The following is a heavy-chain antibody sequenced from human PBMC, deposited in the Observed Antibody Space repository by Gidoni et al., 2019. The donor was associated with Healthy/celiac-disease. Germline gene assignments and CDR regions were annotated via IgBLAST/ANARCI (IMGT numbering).Heavy chain of an antibody. V-gene: IGHV3-21*06. CDR2: ISSSSSYI. D-gene: IGHD3-22*01. Sequence: EVQLVESGGGLVKPGGSLRLSCAASGFTFSSYSMNWVRQAPGKGLEWVSSISSSSSYIYYADSVKGRFTISRDNAKNSLYLQMNSLRAEDTAVYYCARDSRPFYDSSGYHDAFDIWGQGTMVTVSS. CDR1: GFTFSSYS. CDR3: ARDSRPFYDSSGYHDAFDI. J-gene: IGHJ3*02.